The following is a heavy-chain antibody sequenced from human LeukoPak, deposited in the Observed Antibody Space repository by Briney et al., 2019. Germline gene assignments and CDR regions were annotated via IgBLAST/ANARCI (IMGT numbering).Heavy chain of an antibody. CDR3: AKHDNYGSGEDYYYYMDV. Sequence: GGSLRLSCAASGFTVSSNYMSWVRQAPGKGLEWVSVIYSGGSTYYADSVRGRFTISRDNSKNTLYLQTNSLRTEDTGVYYCAKHDNYGSGEDYYYYMDVWGRGTTVTISS. CDR1: GFTVSSNY. V-gene: IGHV3-66*04. D-gene: IGHD3-10*01. CDR2: IYSGGST. J-gene: IGHJ6*03.